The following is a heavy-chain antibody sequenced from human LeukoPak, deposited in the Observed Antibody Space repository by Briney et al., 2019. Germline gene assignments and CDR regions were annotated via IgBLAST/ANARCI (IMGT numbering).Heavy chain of an antibody. Sequence: SETLSLTCAVSGGSISSGGYSWSWIRQPPGKGLEWIGYIYHSGSTYYNPSLKSRVTISVDRSKNQFSLKLSSVTAADTAVYYCARVTRSGSYSQKDDAFDIWGQGTMVTVSS. CDR2: IYHSGST. D-gene: IGHD3-10*01. V-gene: IGHV4-30-2*01. CDR1: GGSISSGGYS. CDR3: ARVTRSGSYSQKDDAFDI. J-gene: IGHJ3*02.